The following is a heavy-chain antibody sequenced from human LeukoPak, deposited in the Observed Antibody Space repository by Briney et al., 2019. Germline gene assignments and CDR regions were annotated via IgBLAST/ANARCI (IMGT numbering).Heavy chain of an antibody. CDR2: IRYDGSNK. CDR3: AQGSGGSSGWPNYNYYYYIDV. V-gene: IGHV3-30*02. D-gene: IGHD6-25*01. J-gene: IGHJ6*03. CDR1: GFTFSTYG. Sequence: GGSLRLSCVASGFTFSTYGMHWVRQAPGKGLEWVAFIRYDGSNKYNADSVKGRFSISRDNSENTLYLQMNSLRDDDTAVYYCAQGSGGSSGWPNYNYYYYIDVWGKGTTVTVSS.